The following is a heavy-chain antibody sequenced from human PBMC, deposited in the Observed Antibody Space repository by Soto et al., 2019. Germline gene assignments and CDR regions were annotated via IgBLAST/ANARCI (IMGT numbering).Heavy chain of an antibody. Sequence: SETLSLTCAVYGGSFSGYYWSWIRQPPGKGLEWIGEINHSGSTNYNPSLKSRVTISVDTSKNQFSLKLSSVTAADTAVYYCARGGAVGITMVRGVIGYYGMDVWGQGTTVTVSS. D-gene: IGHD3-10*01. CDR2: INHSGST. V-gene: IGHV4-34*01. J-gene: IGHJ6*02. CDR3: ARGGAVGITMVRGVIGYYGMDV. CDR1: GGSFSGYY.